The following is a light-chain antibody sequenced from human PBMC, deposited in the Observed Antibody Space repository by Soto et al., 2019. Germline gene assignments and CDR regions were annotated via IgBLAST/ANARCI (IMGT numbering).Light chain of an antibody. V-gene: IGKV3-20*01. CDR1: QSVRSNY. Sequence: EIVLTQSPGTLSLSPGERATLSCRASQSVRSNYLAWYQQTPGQAPRLLIHGAYSRATGIPDRFSGSGSGTDFTLTISRLEPEAFAVYYCQQYGSSQWTFGQGTKVEIK. CDR3: QQYGSSQWT. J-gene: IGKJ1*01. CDR2: GAY.